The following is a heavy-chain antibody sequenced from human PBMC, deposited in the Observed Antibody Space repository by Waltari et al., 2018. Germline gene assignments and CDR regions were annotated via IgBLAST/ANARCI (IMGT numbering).Heavy chain of an antibody. Sequence: QLQLQESGPGLVKRSETLSLTCTVSGGSISSSSYYWGWIRQHPGKGLGWIGSIDYSGSTYYIPTLKSRFPISVDTSTNQLSLKLSSVTAADTAVYYSARPKEGAFDYWGQGTPVTVSS. D-gene: IGHD3-16*01. J-gene: IGHJ4*02. V-gene: IGHV4-39*01. CDR2: IDYSGST. CDR3: ARPKEGAFDY. CDR1: GGSISSSSYY.